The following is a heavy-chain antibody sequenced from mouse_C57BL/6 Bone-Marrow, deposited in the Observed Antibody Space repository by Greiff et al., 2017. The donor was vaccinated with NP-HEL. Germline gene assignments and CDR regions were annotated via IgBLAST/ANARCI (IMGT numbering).Heavy chain of an antibody. V-gene: IGHV2-9-1*01. D-gene: IGHD1-1*01. Sequence: VKLQESGPGLVAPSQSLSITCTVSGFSLTSYAISWVRQPPGKGLEWLGVIWTGGGTNYNSALKSRLSISKDNSKSQVFLKMNSLQTDDTARYYCARGDTTVVRAMDYWGQGTSVTVSS. CDR2: IWTGGGT. CDR1: GFSLTSYA. CDR3: ARGDTTVVRAMDY. J-gene: IGHJ4*01.